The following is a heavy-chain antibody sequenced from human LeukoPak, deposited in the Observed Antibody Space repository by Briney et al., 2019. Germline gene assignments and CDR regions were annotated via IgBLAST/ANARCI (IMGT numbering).Heavy chain of an antibody. CDR1: GGSISSGGYY. CDR2: IYYSGST. CDR3: ARGWVVVVPAAMGGWFDP. J-gene: IGHJ5*02. V-gene: IGHV4-31*03. Sequence: SETLSLTCTVSGGSISSGGYYWSWIRQHPGKGLEWIGYIYYSGSTYYNPSLKSRVTISVDTSKNQFSLKLSSVTAADTAVYYCARGWVVVVPAAMGGWFDPWGQGTLVTVSS. D-gene: IGHD2-2*01.